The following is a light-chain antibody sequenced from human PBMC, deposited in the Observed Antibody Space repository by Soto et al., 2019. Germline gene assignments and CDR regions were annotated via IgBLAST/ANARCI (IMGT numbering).Light chain of an antibody. Sequence: EIVLTQSPGTLSLSPGEIATLSFSTSQSVSTSYIAWYQQKPGQAPRLLIYGASTRATGIPARFSGSGSGTEFTLTISSLQSEDFAVYYCQQYNNWPPITFGQGTRLEIK. CDR3: QQYNNWPPIT. J-gene: IGKJ5*01. V-gene: IGKV3-15*01. CDR2: GAS. CDR1: QSVSTS.